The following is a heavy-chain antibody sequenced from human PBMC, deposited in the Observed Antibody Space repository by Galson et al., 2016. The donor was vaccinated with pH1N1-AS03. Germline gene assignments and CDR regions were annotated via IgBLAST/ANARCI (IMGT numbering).Heavy chain of an antibody. Sequence: TLSLTCAVSGGSISSSGVYSWSWIRQPPGKGLEWIGNIYHSGSTYYSPSLKSRVTISIDRSQNQFSLKLTSVTAAGTAVYYCARGSGGYGLDVWGQGTTVTVSS. CDR2: IYHSGST. D-gene: IGHD5-12*01. J-gene: IGHJ6*02. V-gene: IGHV4-30-2*01. CDR3: ARGSGGYGLDV. CDR1: GGSISSSGVYS.